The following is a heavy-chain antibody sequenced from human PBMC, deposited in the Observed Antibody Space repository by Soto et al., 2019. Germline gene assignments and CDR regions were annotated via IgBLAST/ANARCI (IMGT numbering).Heavy chain of an antibody. CDR3: ARARSITIFGVVGFEMDV. V-gene: IGHV5-10-1*01. D-gene: IGHD3-3*01. J-gene: IGHJ6*02. CDR1: GYTFTDYW. CDR2: IDPSDSYT. Sequence: PGESLKISCNGSGYTFTDYWINWVRQMPGKGLEWMGRIDPSDSYTKYSPSFQGHVTISADKSISTAYLEWSSLEASDTAMYHCARARSITIFGVVGFEMDVWGQGTTVTVSS.